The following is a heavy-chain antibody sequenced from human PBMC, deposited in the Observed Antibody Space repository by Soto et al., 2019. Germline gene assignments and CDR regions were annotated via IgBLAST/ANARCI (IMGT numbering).Heavy chain of an antibody. J-gene: IGHJ6*03. CDR2: ISSSSSYI. Sequence: GGSLRLSCAASGFTFSSYSMNWVRQAPGKGLEWVSSISSSSSYIYYADSVKGRFTISRDNAKNSLYLQMNSLRAEDTAVYYCARYRDIVVVPAAINYYMDVWGKGTTVTVSS. V-gene: IGHV3-21*01. CDR3: ARYRDIVVVPAAINYYMDV. D-gene: IGHD2-2*01. CDR1: GFTFSSYS.